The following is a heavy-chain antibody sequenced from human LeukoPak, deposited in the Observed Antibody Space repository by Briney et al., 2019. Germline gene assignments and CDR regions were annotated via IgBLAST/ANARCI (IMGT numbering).Heavy chain of an antibody. CDR3: ARDQVGIAAAGPGDYYYSMNV. Sequence: PSETLSLTCTVSGGSISSYYWSWIRQPPGKGLEWIGYIYYSGSTNYDPSLKSRVTISVDTSKNQFSLKLSSVTAADTAVYYCARDQVGIAAAGPGDYYYSMNVWGQGTTVTVSS. CDR2: IYYSGST. D-gene: IGHD6-13*01. J-gene: IGHJ6*02. V-gene: IGHV4-59*01. CDR1: GGSISSYY.